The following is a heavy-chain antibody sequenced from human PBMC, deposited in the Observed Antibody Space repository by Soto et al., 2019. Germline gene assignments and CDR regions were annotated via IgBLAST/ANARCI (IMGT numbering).Heavy chain of an antibody. CDR2: IFYSGST. D-gene: IGHD3-22*01. CDR1: SGSISSTIYS. Sequence: PSETLSLTCTVSSGSISSTIYSWDWIRQPPGKGLEWIGSIFYSGSTYYNPSLKSRVTISVDTSKNQFSLTLTSVTAADTAVYYCSRKCRVVTCYGFGPWGQGTLVTFS. CDR3: SRKCRVVTCYGFGP. J-gene: IGHJ5*02. V-gene: IGHV4-39*01.